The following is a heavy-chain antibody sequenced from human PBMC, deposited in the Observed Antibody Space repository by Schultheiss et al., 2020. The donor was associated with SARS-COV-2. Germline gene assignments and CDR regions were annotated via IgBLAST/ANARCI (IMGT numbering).Heavy chain of an antibody. V-gene: IGHV4-34*01. J-gene: IGHJ3*02. D-gene: IGHD1-26*01. CDR1: GGSFSGYY. CDR2: INHSGST. CDR3: ARGIVGATTDI. Sequence: SETLSLTCAVYGGSFSGYYWSWIRQPPGKGLEWIGEINHSGSTYYNPSLKSRVTISVDTSKNQFSLKLSSVTAADTAVYYCARGIVGATTDIWGQGTMVTVSS.